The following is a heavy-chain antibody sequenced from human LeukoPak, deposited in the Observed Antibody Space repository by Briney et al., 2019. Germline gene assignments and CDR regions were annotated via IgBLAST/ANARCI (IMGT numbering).Heavy chain of an antibody. Sequence: PGGSLRLSCAASGFTFSSYSMNWVRQAPGKGLEWVSSISSSSSYIYYADSVKGRFTISRDNAKNSLYLQMNSLRAEDTAVYYCARVPGSYAYFDYWGQGTLVTVSS. CDR2: ISSSSSYI. CDR1: GFTFSSYS. D-gene: IGHD1-26*01. V-gene: IGHV3-21*01. CDR3: ARVPGSYAYFDY. J-gene: IGHJ4*02.